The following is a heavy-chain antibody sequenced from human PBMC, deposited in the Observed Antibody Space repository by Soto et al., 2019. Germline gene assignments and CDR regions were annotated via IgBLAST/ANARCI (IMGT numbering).Heavy chain of an antibody. Sequence: QIQLLQSGAEVKKPGTSVKVSCQASGYTFTTYGIIWVRQAPGQGLEWMGWINPNSGHTNYAQNLQDRATMTTDTSTNTAHMELRSLRSDDTAVYFCARGQVVNFDNWFDPWGQGTLVTVSS. CDR1: GYTFTTYG. J-gene: IGHJ5*02. D-gene: IGHD3-22*01. V-gene: IGHV1-18*01. CDR3: ARGQVVNFDNWFDP. CDR2: INPNSGHT.